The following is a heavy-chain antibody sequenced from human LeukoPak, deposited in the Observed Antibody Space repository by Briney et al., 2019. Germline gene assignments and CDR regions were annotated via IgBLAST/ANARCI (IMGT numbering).Heavy chain of an antibody. D-gene: IGHD2-8*01. CDR2: IRYDGSNK. CDR3: ANGNRCTSPNCLGYYYFYMDV. V-gene: IGHV3-30*02. CDR1: GFTFSSYG. Sequence: GGSLRLSCAASGFTFSSYGLHWVRQAPGKGLEWVTFIRYDGSNKYYADSVKGRFTISRDNSKNTLYLQMNSLRAEDTAVYYCANGNRCTSPNCLGYYYFYMDVWGKGTTVTVSS. J-gene: IGHJ6*03.